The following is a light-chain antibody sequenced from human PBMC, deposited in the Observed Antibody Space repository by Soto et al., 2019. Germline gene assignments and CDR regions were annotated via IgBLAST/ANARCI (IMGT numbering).Light chain of an antibody. Sequence: DIQMTQSPSTLSASVGDRVTITCRASQSISSWLAWYQQKPGKAPKLLIYKASRLESGVPSRCSGSGSRKYFTFTISSLQPDVFANYYCQQYTSYPTFGQGTKVEIK. J-gene: IGKJ1*01. V-gene: IGKV1-5*03. CDR1: QSISSW. CDR3: QQYTSYPT. CDR2: KAS.